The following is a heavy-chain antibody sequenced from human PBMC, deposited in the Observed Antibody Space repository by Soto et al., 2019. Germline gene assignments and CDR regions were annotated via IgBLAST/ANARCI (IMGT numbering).Heavy chain of an antibody. Sequence: ETLSLTCTVSGGSISSSSYYWGWIRQPPGKGLEWIGSIYYSGSTYYNPSLKSRVTISVDTSKNQFSLKLSSVTAADTAVYYCARQRRYDYVWGSYRYTTFDYWGQGTLVTVSS. CDR1: GGSISSSSYY. CDR2: IYYSGST. J-gene: IGHJ4*02. D-gene: IGHD3-16*02. CDR3: ARQRRYDYVWGSYRYTTFDY. V-gene: IGHV4-39*01.